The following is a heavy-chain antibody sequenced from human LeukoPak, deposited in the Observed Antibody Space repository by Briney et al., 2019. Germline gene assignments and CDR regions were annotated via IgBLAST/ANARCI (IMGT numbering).Heavy chain of an antibody. CDR3: ARRRINCSGGSCYSLGYGMDV. J-gene: IGHJ6*02. CDR1: GGTFSSYA. V-gene: IGHV1-69*04. Sequence: GSSVKVSCKASGGTFSSYAISWVRQAPGQGLEWMGRIIPILGIANYAQKFQGRVTITADKSTSTAYMELSSLRSEDTAVHYCARRRINCSGGSCYSLGYGMDVWGQGTTVTVSS. CDR2: IIPILGIA. D-gene: IGHD2-15*01.